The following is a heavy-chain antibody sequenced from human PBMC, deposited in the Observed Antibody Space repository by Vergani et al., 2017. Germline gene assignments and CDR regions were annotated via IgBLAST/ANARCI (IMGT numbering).Heavy chain of an antibody. D-gene: IGHD2-15*01. CDR3: ARDVCRGGRGYSRY. J-gene: IGHJ4*02. CDR1: GFTFSDYY. V-gene: IGHV3-11*06. Sequence: QVQLVESGGGLVKPGGSLRLSCAASGFTFSDYYMSWIRQAPGKGLEWVSYISSSSSYTNYADSVKGRFTIARDNAKNSLYLQMNSRRAEDTAVYYCARDVCRGGRGYSRYGGQGTLVTVSS. CDR2: ISSSSSYT.